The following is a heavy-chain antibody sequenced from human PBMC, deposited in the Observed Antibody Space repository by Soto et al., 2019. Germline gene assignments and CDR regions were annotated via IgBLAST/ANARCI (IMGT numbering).Heavy chain of an antibody. J-gene: IGHJ4*02. Sequence: EVQLVESGGGLVQPGGSLRLSCAASGFTLSSYWMNWVRLAPGKGLEWVANIKQDGSQKNYVDSVKGRFTISRDNAKNSLYLQMSSLRAEHTAVYYCMTSVTTHDYWGQGTLVTVSS. CDR3: MTSVTTHDY. V-gene: IGHV3-7*01. CDR1: GFTLSSYW. CDR2: IKQDGSQK. D-gene: IGHD4-17*01.